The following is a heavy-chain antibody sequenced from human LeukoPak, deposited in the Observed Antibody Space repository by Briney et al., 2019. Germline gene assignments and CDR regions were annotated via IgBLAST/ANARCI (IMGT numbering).Heavy chain of an antibody. D-gene: IGHD3-22*01. Sequence: PGGSLRLSCAASGFTFSNAGMSWVRQAPGKGLEWVGRIKSKTDGGTTDYAAPVKGRFTISRDDSKNTLYLQINSLKTEDTAVYYCTRDSSGYYDAFDIWGQGTMVTVSS. J-gene: IGHJ3*02. CDR3: TRDSSGYYDAFDI. CDR2: IKSKTDGGTT. CDR1: GFTFSNAG. V-gene: IGHV3-15*01.